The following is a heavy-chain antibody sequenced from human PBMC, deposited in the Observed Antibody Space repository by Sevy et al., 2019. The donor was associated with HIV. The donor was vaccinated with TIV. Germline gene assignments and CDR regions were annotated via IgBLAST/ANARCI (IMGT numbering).Heavy chain of an antibody. CDR3: ARSLAAAENWFDP. J-gene: IGHJ5*02. V-gene: IGHV3-48*01. CDR2: ISGSSTTI. D-gene: IGHD6-13*01. Sequence: GESLRLSCVGSGFTFREYSMNWVRQAPGKGLEWVSYISGSSTTIEHADSVKGRFSISRDNADNSVFLQMNRLRVEDTAVYYCARSLAAAENWFDPWGQGTLVTVSS. CDR1: GFTFREYS.